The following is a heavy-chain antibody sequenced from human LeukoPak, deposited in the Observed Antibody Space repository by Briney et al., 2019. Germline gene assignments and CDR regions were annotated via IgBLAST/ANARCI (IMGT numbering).Heavy chain of an antibody. D-gene: IGHD1-26*01. V-gene: IGHV3-48*03. CDR3: ASLPYSGSYANDY. J-gene: IGHJ4*02. Sequence: GRSLRLSCAASGFTFSSYEMNWVRQAPGKGLEWVSYISSSGSTIYYADSVKGRFTISRDNAKNSLYLQMNSLRAEDTAVYYCASLPYSGSYANDYWGQGTLVTVSS. CDR2: ISSSGSTI. CDR1: GFTFSSYE.